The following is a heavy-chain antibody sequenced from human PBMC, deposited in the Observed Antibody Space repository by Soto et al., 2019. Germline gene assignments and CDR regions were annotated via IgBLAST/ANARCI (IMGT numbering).Heavy chain of an antibody. CDR1: GFTFEDHG. Sequence: EVQLVESGGGVARPGGSLRLSCAASGFTFEDHGMSWVRQAPGKGLEWLSDISWDGGTTVYADSVMGRFTVSRNNAKSSLYLQMNSLKPGDTAFYHCARRSGDQQVCDFWGQGTLVTVSS. CDR2: ISWDGGTT. D-gene: IGHD3-10*01. J-gene: IGHJ4*02. V-gene: IGHV3-20*01. CDR3: ARRSGDQQVCDF.